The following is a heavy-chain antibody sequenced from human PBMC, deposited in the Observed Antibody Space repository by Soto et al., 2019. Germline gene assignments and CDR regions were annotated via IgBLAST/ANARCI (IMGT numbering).Heavy chain of an antibody. CDR2: IYYSGST. J-gene: IGHJ3*02. V-gene: IGHV4-31*03. CDR3: ARDQLYYYDSFGRPLYGLDI. Sequence: SETLSLTCTVSGGSISSGGYYWSWIRQHPGKGLEWIGYIYYSGSTYYNPSLKSRVTISVDTSKNQFSLKLSSVTAEDTAVYFCARDQLYYYDSFGRPLYGLDIWGQGTMVTVSS. CDR1: GGSISSGGYY. D-gene: IGHD3-22*01.